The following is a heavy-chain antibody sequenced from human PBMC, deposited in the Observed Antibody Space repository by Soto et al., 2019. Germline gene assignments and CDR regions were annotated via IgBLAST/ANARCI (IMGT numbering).Heavy chain of an antibody. CDR1: GYSFTIYC. CDR3: ARRVYSVVHDAFDI. Sequence: GESLKISCNGSGYSFTIYCIGLVRQMPGKGLEWMWIIYPGDSDTRYSPSFQGQVTIPADKSISTAYLQWSSLKASDTAMYYCARRVYSVVHDAFDIWGQGTMVTVS. D-gene: IGHD6-13*01. J-gene: IGHJ3*02. V-gene: IGHV5-51*01. CDR2: IYPGDSDT.